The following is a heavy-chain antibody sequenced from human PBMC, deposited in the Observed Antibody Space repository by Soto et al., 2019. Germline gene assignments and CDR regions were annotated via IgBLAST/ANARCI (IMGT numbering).Heavy chain of an antibody. J-gene: IGHJ4*02. D-gene: IGHD6-19*01. Sequence: GGSLRLSCAASGFTFSSYGMHWVRQAPGKGLEWVAVISYDGSNKYYADSVKGRFTISRDNSKNTLYLQMNSLRAEDTAVYYCAKDRLAVAGLFDYWGQGTLV. CDR1: GFTFSSYG. CDR3: AKDRLAVAGLFDY. V-gene: IGHV3-30*18. CDR2: ISYDGSNK.